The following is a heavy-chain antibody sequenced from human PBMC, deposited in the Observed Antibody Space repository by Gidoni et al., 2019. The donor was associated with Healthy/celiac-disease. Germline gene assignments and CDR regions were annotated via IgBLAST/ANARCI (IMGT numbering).Heavy chain of an antibody. CDR1: GFTFSSYA. J-gene: IGHJ4*02. CDR2: ISYDGSNK. D-gene: IGHD5-18*01. Sequence: QVQLVESGGGVVQPGRSLRLSCAASGFTFSSYAMHWVRQAPGKGLEWVAVISYDGSNKYYADSVKGRFTISRDNSKNTLYLQMNSLRAEDTAVYYCARGGETWIQLWRSDYWGQGTLVTVSS. CDR3: ARGGETWIQLWRSDY. V-gene: IGHV3-30-3*01.